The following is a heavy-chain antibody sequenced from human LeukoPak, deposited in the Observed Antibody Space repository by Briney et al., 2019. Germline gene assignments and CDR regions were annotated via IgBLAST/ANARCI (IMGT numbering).Heavy chain of an antibody. CDR3: AREDLRIAAPDY. CDR2: INAGNGNT. D-gene: IGHD6-13*01. V-gene: IGHV1-3*01. J-gene: IGHJ4*02. CDR1: GYTFTSYA. Sequence: ASVKVSCKASGYTFTSYAMHWVRQAPGQRLEWMGWINAGNGNTKYSQKFQGRVTMTRDTSTSTVYMELSSLRSEDTAVYYCAREDLRIAAPDYWGQGTLVTVSS.